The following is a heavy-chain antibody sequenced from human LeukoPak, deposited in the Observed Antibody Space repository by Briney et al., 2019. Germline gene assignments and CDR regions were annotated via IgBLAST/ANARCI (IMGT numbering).Heavy chain of an antibody. J-gene: IGHJ6*02. D-gene: IGHD3-3*01. Sequence: GGSLRLSCAASGFTFSSYAMHWVRQAPGKGLEWAAVISYDGSNKYYADSVKGRFTISRDNSKNTLYLQMNSPRAEDTAVYYCARADYDFWSGYHASYYGMDVWGQGTPVTVSS. CDR1: GFTFSSYA. CDR2: ISYDGSNK. V-gene: IGHV3-30-3*01. CDR3: ARADYDFWSGYHASYYGMDV.